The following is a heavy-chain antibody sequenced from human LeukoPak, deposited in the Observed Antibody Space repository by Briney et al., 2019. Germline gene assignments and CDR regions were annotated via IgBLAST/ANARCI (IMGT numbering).Heavy chain of an antibody. Sequence: GGSLRLSCAASGFTSSSYTMNWVRQAPGKGLEWVSSISSSNYIYYADSVKGRFTISRDNAKNSLYLQMHSLRAEDTAVYYCARDREGDYIWGSYRPDWFDPWGQGTLVTVSS. J-gene: IGHJ5*02. V-gene: IGHV3-21*01. CDR2: ISSSNYI. CDR3: ARDREGDYIWGSYRPDWFDP. D-gene: IGHD3-16*02. CDR1: GFTSSSYT.